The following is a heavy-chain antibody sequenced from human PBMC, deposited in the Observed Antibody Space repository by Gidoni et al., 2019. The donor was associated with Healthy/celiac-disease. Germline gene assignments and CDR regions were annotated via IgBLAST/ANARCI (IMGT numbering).Heavy chain of an antibody. CDR3: ARGGSGSYSSYYYYGMDV. V-gene: IGHV3-48*02. CDR1: GFTFSSHS. Sequence: EVQLVESGGGLVQPGGSLRLSCAASGFTFSSHSMYWVRQAPGKGLEWVSYISSSSSTIYYADSVKGRFTISRDNAKNSLYLQMNSLRDEDTAVYYCARGGSGSYSSYYYYGMDVWGQGTTVTVSS. CDR2: ISSSSSTI. J-gene: IGHJ6*02. D-gene: IGHD3-10*01.